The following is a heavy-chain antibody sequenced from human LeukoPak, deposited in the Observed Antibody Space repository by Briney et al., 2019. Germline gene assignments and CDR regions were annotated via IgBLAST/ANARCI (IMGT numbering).Heavy chain of an antibody. Sequence: GGSLRLSCAASGFRFSDYYMNWIRQAPGKGLEWVAHISPGGSTIDYADSVKGRFTISSDNTQKSLYLQMNSLRVEDTAVYYCARDHHFYGSGSPFDRWGQGTLVTVSS. CDR2: ISPGGSTI. V-gene: IGHV3-11*01. CDR3: ARDHHFYGSGSPFDR. D-gene: IGHD3-10*01. CDR1: GFRFSDYY. J-gene: IGHJ5*02.